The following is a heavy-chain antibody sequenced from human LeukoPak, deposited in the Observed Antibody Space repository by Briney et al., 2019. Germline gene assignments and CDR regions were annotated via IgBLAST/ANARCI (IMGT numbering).Heavy chain of an antibody. J-gene: IGHJ4*02. V-gene: IGHV3-21*01. Sequence: PGGSLRLSCAASGFTFSSYSMNWVRQAPGKGLEWVSSISSSSSYIYYADSVKGRFTISRDNAKNSLYLQMNSLRAEDTAVYYCASHYDSSGYYTDYWGQGTLVTVSS. CDR2: ISSSSSYI. D-gene: IGHD3-22*01. CDR1: GFTFSSYS. CDR3: ASHYDSSGYYTDY.